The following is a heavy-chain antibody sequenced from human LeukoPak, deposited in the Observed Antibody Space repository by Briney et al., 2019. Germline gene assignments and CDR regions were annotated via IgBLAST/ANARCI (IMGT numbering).Heavy chain of an antibody. CDR2: IYYSGST. Sequence: PSQTLSLTCTVSGGSISSGGYYWSWIRQHPGKGLEWIGYIYYSGSTYYNPSLKSRVTISVDTSKNQFSPKLSSVTAADTAVYYCARGVEMATISPNLIDYWGQGTLVTVSS. CDR1: GGSISSGGYY. D-gene: IGHD5-24*01. V-gene: IGHV4-31*03. J-gene: IGHJ4*02. CDR3: ARGVEMATISPNLIDY.